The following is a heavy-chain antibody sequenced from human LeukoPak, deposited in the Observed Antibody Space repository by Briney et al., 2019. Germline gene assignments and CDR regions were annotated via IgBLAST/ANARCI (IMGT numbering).Heavy chain of an antibody. CDR1: GGSISSSSYY. V-gene: IGHV4-39*07. CDR2: IYYSGST. D-gene: IGHD3-16*01. J-gene: IGHJ4*02. CDR3: ARVGDYALKD. Sequence: PSETLSLTCIVSGGSISSSSYYWGWIRQPPGKGLEWIGSIYYSGSTYYNPSLKSRVTMSVDTSKNQFSLKLSSVTAADTAAYYCARVGDYALKDWGQGTLVTVSS.